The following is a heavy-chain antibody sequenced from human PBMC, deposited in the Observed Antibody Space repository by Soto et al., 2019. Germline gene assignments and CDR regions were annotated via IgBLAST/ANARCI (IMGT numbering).Heavy chain of an antibody. CDR1: GFTYSDYC. V-gene: IGHV3-7*01. CDR3: AREGDGGTSYFDY. D-gene: IGHD4-17*01. CDR2: MKQDGSEI. Sequence: EVQLVESGGGLVQPGGSLRLSCAASGFTYSDYCMSWVRQAPGKGLEWVANMKQDGSEIHYAASVKGRFTISRDNAKNSLYLHMNSLGAEDTAVYYCAREGDGGTSYFDYWGQGTRVTVSS. J-gene: IGHJ4*02.